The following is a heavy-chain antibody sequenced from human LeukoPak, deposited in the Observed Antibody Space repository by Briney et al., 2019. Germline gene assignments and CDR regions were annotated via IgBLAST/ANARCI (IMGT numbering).Heavy chain of an antibody. Sequence: PSQTLSLTCTVSGGSISSGAYYWSWIRQHPGKGLEWIGYIYYSGSTYYNPSLRSRVTISVDTSKNQFSLKLSSVTAADTAAYYCAKGSYYDSSGSFYFDYWGQGTLVTVSS. CDR3: AKGSYYDSSGSFYFDY. CDR2: IYYSGST. D-gene: IGHD3-22*01. V-gene: IGHV4-31*03. CDR1: GGSISSGAYY. J-gene: IGHJ4*02.